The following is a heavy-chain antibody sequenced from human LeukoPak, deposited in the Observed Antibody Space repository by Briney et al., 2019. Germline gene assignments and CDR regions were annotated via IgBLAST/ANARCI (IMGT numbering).Heavy chain of an antibody. CDR1: GFTFSSYW. J-gene: IGHJ6*03. CDR2: INSDGSST. D-gene: IGHD2-15*01. CDR3: ARDRSCSGGSCPRRHTAIIGGWDYMDV. V-gene: IGHV3-74*01. Sequence: GGSLRLSCAASGFTFSSYWMHWVRQAAGKGLVWVSRINSDGSSTSYADSVKGRFTISRDNAKNTLYLQMNSLRAEDTAVYYCARDRSCSGGSCPRRHTAIIGGWDYMDVWGKGTTVTISS.